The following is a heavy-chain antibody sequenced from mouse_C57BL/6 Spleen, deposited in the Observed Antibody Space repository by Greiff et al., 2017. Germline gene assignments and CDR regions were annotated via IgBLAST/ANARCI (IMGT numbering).Heavy chain of an antibody. Sequence: EVKLVESGGGLVQPGGSLSLSCAASGFTFTDYYMSWVRQPPGKALEWLGFIRNKANGYSTGYSASVKGRFTISRDNSQSILYLQMNALRAEDSATYYCARYKRYGNSYDYAMDYWGQGTSVTVSS. D-gene: IGHD1-1*01. CDR2: IRNKANGYST. CDR1: GFTFTDYY. J-gene: IGHJ4*01. V-gene: IGHV7-3*01. CDR3: ARYKRYGNSYDYAMDY.